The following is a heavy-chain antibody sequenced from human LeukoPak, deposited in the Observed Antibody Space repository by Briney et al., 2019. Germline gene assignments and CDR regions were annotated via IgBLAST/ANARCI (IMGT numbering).Heavy chain of an antibody. CDR2: IYSDNT. D-gene: IGHD4/OR15-4a*01. CDR1: RFTVSSNY. Sequence: GGSLRLSCAASRFTVSSNYMSWVRQAPGKGLEWVSFIYSDNTHYSDSVKGRFTISRDNSKNTLYLQMNSLRAEDTAVYYCARRAGAYSHPYDYWGQGTLVTVSS. V-gene: IGHV3-53*01. J-gene: IGHJ4*02. CDR3: ARRAGAYSHPYDY.